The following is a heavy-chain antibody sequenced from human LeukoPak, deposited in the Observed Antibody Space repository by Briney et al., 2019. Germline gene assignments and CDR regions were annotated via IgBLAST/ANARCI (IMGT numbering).Heavy chain of an antibody. Sequence: GGSLRLSCAASGFSFSGYWMNWVRQAPGKGLEWVASIKQDGSDKYYVDSVKGRFTISRDNAKNSLYLQMNSLRDEDTAAYYRARDGRWMQFAEGGLDYWGQGILVTVSS. D-gene: IGHD5-24*01. CDR3: ARDGRWMQFAEGGLDY. V-gene: IGHV3-7*01. J-gene: IGHJ4*02. CDR2: IKQDGSDK. CDR1: GFSFSGYW.